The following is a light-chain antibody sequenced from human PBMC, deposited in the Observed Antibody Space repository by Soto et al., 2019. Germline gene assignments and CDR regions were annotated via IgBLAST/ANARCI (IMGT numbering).Light chain of an antibody. Sequence: EIVWTQSPATLSLSPGERATLSCRASQSVSSYLAWYQQKPGQAPRLLIYGASKRATGIPDRFSGSGSGTDFSLTISRLEPEDFAVYYCHQYDNAPQTYGQGTKVDIK. J-gene: IGKJ2*01. V-gene: IGKV3-20*01. CDR2: GAS. CDR1: QSVSSY. CDR3: HQYDNAPQT.